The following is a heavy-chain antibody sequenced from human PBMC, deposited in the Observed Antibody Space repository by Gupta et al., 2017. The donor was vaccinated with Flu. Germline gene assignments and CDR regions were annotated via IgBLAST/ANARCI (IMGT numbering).Heavy chain of an antibody. Sequence: MSWVRQAPGKGLEWVANIKQDGSEKYYVDSVKGRFTSSRDNAKNSLYLQMNSLRAEDTAVYYCASPPGVVLDVWGQGTTATVSS. CDR2: IKQDGSEK. J-gene: IGHJ6*02. D-gene: IGHD3-3*01. CDR3: ASPPGVVLDV. V-gene: IGHV3-7*01.